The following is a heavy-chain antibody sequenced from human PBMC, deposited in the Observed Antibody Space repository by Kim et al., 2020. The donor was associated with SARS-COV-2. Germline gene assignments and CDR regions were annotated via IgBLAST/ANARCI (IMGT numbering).Heavy chain of an antibody. CDR2: IYYSGST. V-gene: IGHV4-39*01. Sequence: SETLSLTCTVSGGSISSSSYYWGWIRQPPGKGLEWIGSIYYSGSTYYNPSLKSRVTISVDTSKNQFSLKLSSVTAADTAVYYCARQRLGWFGEFLGYWGQGTLVTVSS. J-gene: IGHJ4*02. CDR3: ARQRLGWFGEFLGY. CDR1: GGSISSSSYY. D-gene: IGHD3-10*01.